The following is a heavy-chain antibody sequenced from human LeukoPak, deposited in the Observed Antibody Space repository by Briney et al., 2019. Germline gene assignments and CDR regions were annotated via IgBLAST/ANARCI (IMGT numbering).Heavy chain of an antibody. Sequence: GGSLRLSCAASGFIFSSYAMNWVRQALGKGLEWVSSISGSGSYIHYADSMKGRFTISRDNAKKSVYLHMSRLRAEDTAVYYCARGLGSGDYVANAFDFWGRGTTVSVS. V-gene: IGHV3-21*01. D-gene: IGHD4-17*01. CDR3: ARGLGSGDYVANAFDF. CDR1: GFIFSSYA. CDR2: ISGSGSYI. J-gene: IGHJ3*01.